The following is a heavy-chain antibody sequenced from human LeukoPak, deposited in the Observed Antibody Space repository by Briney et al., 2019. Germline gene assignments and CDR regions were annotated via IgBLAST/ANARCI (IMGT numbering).Heavy chain of an antibody. CDR1: GGSISSSSYY. Sequence: SSETLSLTCTVSGGSISSSSYYWGWIRQPPGKGLEWIGSIYYSGSTYYNPSLKSRVTISVDTSKNQFSLKLSSVTAADTAVYYCAWGEWRRGIGYWGQGTLVTVSS. CDR3: AWGEWRRGIGY. V-gene: IGHV4-39*07. CDR2: IYYSGST. J-gene: IGHJ4*02. D-gene: IGHD3-10*01.